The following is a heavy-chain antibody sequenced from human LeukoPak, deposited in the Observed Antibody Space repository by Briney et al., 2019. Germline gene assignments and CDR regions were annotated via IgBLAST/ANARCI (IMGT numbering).Heavy chain of an antibody. Sequence: PGGSLRLSCAASGFTFSSCWMHWVRQAPGKGLLWVSRINRDGSDSSYADSVKGRFTISRDNAKNTLYLQMNSLRAEDTAVYFCARDRAGSGNYYNNPHGLDLWGQGTTVSVSS. CDR1: GFTFSSCW. D-gene: IGHD3-10*01. CDR2: INRDGSDS. J-gene: IGHJ6*02. CDR3: ARDRAGSGNYYNNPHGLDL. V-gene: IGHV3-74*01.